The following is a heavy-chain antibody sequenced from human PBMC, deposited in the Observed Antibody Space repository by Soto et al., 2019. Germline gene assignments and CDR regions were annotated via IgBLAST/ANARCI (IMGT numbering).Heavy chain of an antibody. CDR2: IYLGDSDT. CDR3: ARQTYCSSTSCYNVDS. CDR1: GYSFTSYW. V-gene: IGHV5-51*01. D-gene: IGHD2-2*02. Sequence: GESLKISCKGSGYSFTSYWIGWVRQMPGKGLEWMGIIYLGDSDTRYSPSFQGQVTISADKSISTAYLQWSRLKASDTAMYYCARQTYCSSTSCYNVDSWGQGTLVTVYS. J-gene: IGHJ4*02.